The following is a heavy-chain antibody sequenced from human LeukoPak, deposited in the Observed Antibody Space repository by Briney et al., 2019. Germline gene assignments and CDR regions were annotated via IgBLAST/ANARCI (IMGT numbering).Heavy chain of an antibody. J-gene: IGHJ5*02. V-gene: IGHV4-4*09. CDR3: ARCNAPYYYDSTGYYWFDP. Sequence: PSETLSLTCAVSGDPITNFYWSWIRQSPGKGLEWIGDIYTSGSTKYHPSLKSRATISVDTSKNQFSLKLFSVTAADTAVYYCARCNAPYYYDSTGYYWFDPWGQGTLVTVSS. CDR2: IYTSGST. D-gene: IGHD3-22*01. CDR1: GDPITNFY.